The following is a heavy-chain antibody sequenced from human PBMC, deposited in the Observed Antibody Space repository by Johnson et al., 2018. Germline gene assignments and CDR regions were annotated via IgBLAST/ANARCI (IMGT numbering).Heavy chain of an antibody. V-gene: IGHV3-21*01. CDR3: ARDVPDSSGYSFQH. J-gene: IGHJ1*01. D-gene: IGHD3-22*01. CDR2: ISSSSSYI. CDR1: GFTFSSYS. Sequence: VQLVESGGGLVKXGGSLRLSCAASGFTFSSYSMNWVRQAPGKGLEWVSSISSSSSYIYYADSVKGRFTISRDNAKNSRYLQMNSLRAEDTAVYYCARDVPDSSGYSFQHWGQGTLVTVSS.